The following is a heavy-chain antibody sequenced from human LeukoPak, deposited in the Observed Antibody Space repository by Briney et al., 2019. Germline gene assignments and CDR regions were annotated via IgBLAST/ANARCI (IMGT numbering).Heavy chain of an antibody. V-gene: IGHV3-21*01. CDR1: GFTFSSYS. CDR2: ISSSSYI. CDR3: ARDRGIAAAGTGPNWFDP. D-gene: IGHD6-13*01. Sequence: PGGSLRLSCAASGFTFSSYSMNWVRQAPGKGLEWVSSISSSSYIYYADSVKGRFTISRDNAKNSLYLQMNSLRAEDTAVYYCARDRGIAAAGTGPNWFDPWGQGTLVTVSS. J-gene: IGHJ5*02.